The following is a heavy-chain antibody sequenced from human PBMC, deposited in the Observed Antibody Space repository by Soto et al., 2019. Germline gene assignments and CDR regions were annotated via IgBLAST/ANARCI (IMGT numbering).Heavy chain of an antibody. V-gene: IGHV3-30-3*01. CDR1: GFTFSSYA. CDR3: ARDRDSGIRFDY. CDR2: ISYDGSNK. D-gene: IGHD1-1*01. Sequence: GGSLRLSCAASGFTFSSYAMHWVRQAPGKGLEWVAVISYDGSNKYYADSVKGRFTISRDNSKNTLYLQMNSLRAEDTAVYYCARDRDSGIRFDYWGQGTLVTVSS. J-gene: IGHJ4*02.